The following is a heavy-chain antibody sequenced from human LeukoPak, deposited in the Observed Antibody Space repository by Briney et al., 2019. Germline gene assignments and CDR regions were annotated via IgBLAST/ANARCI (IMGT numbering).Heavy chain of an antibody. CDR2: ISAYNGNT. J-gene: IGHJ4*02. D-gene: IGHD2-2*02. Sequence: ASVKVSCKASGYTFASYGISWVRQAPGQGLEWMGWISAYNGNTNYAQKLQGRVTMTTDTSTSTAYMELRSLRSDDTAVYYCARDRLTVVVPAAIHFDYWGQGTLVTVSS. V-gene: IGHV1-18*01. CDR3: ARDRLTVVVPAAIHFDY. CDR1: GYTFASYG.